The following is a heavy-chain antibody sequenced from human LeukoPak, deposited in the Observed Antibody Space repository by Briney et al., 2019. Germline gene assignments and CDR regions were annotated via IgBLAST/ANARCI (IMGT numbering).Heavy chain of an antibody. CDR2: INPNSGGT. D-gene: IGHD3-3*01. J-gene: IGHJ6*03. Sequence: GASVKVSCKASGYTFTGYYTHWVRQAPGQGLEWMGWINPNSGGTNYAQKFQGRVTMTRDTSISTAYMELSRLRSDDTAVYYCARGGGDFWSGYSLPASLYYYYYMDVWGKGTTVTVSS. CDR3: ARGGGDFWSGYSLPASLYYYYYMDV. CDR1: GYTFTGYY. V-gene: IGHV1-2*02.